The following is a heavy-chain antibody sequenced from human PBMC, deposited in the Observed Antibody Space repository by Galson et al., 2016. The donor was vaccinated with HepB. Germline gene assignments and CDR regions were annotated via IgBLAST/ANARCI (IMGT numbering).Heavy chain of an antibody. D-gene: IGHD2-15*01. CDR1: GFTFSSYG. CDR2: IWYDGSNK. Sequence: SLRLSCAASGFTFSSYGMHWVRQAPGQGLEWVALIWYDGSNKYYADSVKGRFTISRDNSKNKLYLSMNSLRAEDTAVNYCARPMGPLPSDSFDIWGQGTLVTVSS. J-gene: IGHJ3*02. CDR3: ARPMGPLPSDSFDI. V-gene: IGHV3-33*01.